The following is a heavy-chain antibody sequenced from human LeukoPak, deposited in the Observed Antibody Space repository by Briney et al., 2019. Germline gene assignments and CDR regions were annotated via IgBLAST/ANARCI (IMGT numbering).Heavy chain of an antibody. D-gene: IGHD3-10*01. V-gene: IGHV1-69*13. J-gene: IGHJ6*02. CDR2: IIPIFGTA. Sequence: ASVRVSCTASGGTFSSYAISWVRQAPGQGLEWMGGIIPIFGTANYAQKFQGRVTITADESTSTAYMELSSLRSEDTAVYYCARRPSGRHYYYGMDVWGQGTTVTVSS. CDR3: ARRPSGRHYYYGMDV. CDR1: GGTFSSYA.